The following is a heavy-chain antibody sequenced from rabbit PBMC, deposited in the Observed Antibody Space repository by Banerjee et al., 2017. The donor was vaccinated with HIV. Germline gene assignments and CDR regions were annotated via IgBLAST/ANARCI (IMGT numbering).Heavy chain of an antibody. CDR1: GFDISSYH. D-gene: IGHD1-1*01. CDR3: ARDSGSSSGYDFNL. Sequence: QEQLVESGGDLVQPEGSLTLTCTASGFDISSYHMCWVRQAPGKGLEWIGCIYTGSGRTYYASWAKGRFTTSKTSSTTVTLQMTSLTAADTATYFCARDSGSSSGYDFNLWGPGTLVTVS. J-gene: IGHJ4*01. CDR2: IYTGSGRT. V-gene: IGHV1S45*01.